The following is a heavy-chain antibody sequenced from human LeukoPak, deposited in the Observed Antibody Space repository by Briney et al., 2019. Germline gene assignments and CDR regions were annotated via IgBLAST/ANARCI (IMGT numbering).Heavy chain of an antibody. CDR2: IYYTGST. CDR3: ATVTPKVSDFWTGSSGNYFDY. D-gene: IGHD3/OR15-3a*01. CDR1: GGSISSSTYY. Sequence: PSETLSLTCSVSGGSISSSTYYWAWMRQPPGKGLEWIGSIYYTGSTNHNPSLRSRVTISVDTSKNQFSLKLSSVTAADSAVYYCATVTPKVSDFWTGSSGNYFDYWGQGTLVTVSS. J-gene: IGHJ4*02. V-gene: IGHV4-39*07.